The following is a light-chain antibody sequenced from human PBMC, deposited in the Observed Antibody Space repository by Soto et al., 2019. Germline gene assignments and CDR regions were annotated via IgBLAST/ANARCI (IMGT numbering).Light chain of an antibody. CDR2: GAS. CDR1: QSVSSNY. CDR3: QQYGSSPPT. J-gene: IGKJ1*01. V-gene: IGKV3-20*01. Sequence: EIVLTQSPGTLSLSPGERATLSCRASQSVSSNYLAWYQRKPGQAPRLLIYGASSRAIDIPNRFSGSGSGTDFTLTFTTLEPEDFEVYYCQQYGSSPPTFGQGTKVEI.